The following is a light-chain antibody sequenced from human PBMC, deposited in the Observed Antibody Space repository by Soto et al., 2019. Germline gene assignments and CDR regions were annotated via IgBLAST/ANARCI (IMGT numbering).Light chain of an antibody. Sequence: QAVLTQPTSASGTPGQRVIISCSGSSSNIGSNSVNWYQQLPGTAPKLLIYNNNQRPSGVPDRFSGSKSGTSASLGISGLQSEDESDYYCAAWDDSLDGPIFGTGTKLTVL. CDR3: AAWDDSLDGPI. V-gene: IGLV1-44*01. J-gene: IGLJ1*01. CDR1: SSNIGSNS. CDR2: NNN.